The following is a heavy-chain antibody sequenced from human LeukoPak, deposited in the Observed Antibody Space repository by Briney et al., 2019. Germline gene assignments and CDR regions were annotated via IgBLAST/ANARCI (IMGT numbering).Heavy chain of an antibody. CDR3: AREGGYSGYDKWDY. D-gene: IGHD5-12*01. CDR1: GSTFTGYY. J-gene: IGHJ4*02. V-gene: IGHV1-2*02. CDR2: INPNSGGT. Sequence: ASVEVSCNASGSTFTGYYMHWVRQAPGQGLEWMGWINPNSGGTNYAQKFQGRVTMTRDTSISTAYMELSRLRADDTAVYYCAREGGYSGYDKWDYWGQGTLVTVSS.